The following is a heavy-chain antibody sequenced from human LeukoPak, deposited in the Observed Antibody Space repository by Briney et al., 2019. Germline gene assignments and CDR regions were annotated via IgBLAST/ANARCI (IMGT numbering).Heavy chain of an antibody. V-gene: IGHV4-61*02. D-gene: IGHD3-10*01. CDR3: ARGYYGSGSYYFDY. CDR2: IYTSGST. CDR1: GGSISSGSYY. Sequence: NSSETLSLTCTVSGGSISSGSYYWSWIRQPAGKGLEWIGRIYTSGSTNYNPSLKSRVTISVDTSKNQFSLKLSSVTAADTAVYYCARGYYGSGSYYFDYWGQGTLVTVSS. J-gene: IGHJ4*02.